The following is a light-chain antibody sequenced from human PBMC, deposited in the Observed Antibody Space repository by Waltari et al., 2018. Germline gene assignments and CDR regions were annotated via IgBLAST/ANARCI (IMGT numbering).Light chain of an antibody. V-gene: IGLV1-40*01. CDR2: TNS. CDR1: SSNLGAGYD. CDR3: QSFDCLSRSGV. Sequence: QSVLTPPPSVSGAPGHRVTIPCPGRSSNLGAGYDFHWYQQLPGTVPKLLIFTNSNRPSGVPDRFSGSKSGTSASLTITGLQIEYEADYYCQSFDCLSRSGVFGGGTKVTVL. J-gene: IGLJ3*02.